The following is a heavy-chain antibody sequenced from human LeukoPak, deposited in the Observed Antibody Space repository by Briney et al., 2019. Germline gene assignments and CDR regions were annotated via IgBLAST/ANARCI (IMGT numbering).Heavy chain of an antibody. CDR1: GYTFTGYY. CDR3: ARVKYYDILTAEY. V-gene: IGHV1-18*04. CDR2: ISAYNGNT. D-gene: IGHD3-9*01. Sequence: ASVKVSCKASGYTFTGYYMHWVRQAPGQGLEWMGWISAYNGNTNYAQKLQGRVTMTTDTSTSTAYMELRSLRSDDTAVYYCARVKYYDILTAEYWGQGTLVTVSS. J-gene: IGHJ4*02.